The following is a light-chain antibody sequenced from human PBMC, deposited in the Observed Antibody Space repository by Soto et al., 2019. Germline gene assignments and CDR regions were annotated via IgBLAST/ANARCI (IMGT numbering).Light chain of an antibody. CDR2: DDT. Sequence: QSVLTQPASVSGSPGQSITISCTGTVGLVSWYQQHPGKVPKLIIYDDTKRPSGGSSRFSGSRCGNTASLTISGFHTEDAADYDCCLYVGGRTYVFRTGTQVTVL. V-gene: IGLV2-23*01. CDR1: VGL. J-gene: IGLJ1*01. CDR3: CLYVGGRTYV.